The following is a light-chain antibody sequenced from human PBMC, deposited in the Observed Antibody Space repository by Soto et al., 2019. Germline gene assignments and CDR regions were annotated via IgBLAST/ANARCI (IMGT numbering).Light chain of an antibody. V-gene: IGKV3-15*01. CDR2: GAS. Sequence: EIVMTQSPATLSVSPGERATLSCRASQSVSSNLVWYQQKPGQAPRLLIYGASTRATDIPARFSGSGSGTEFTLSISSLQSEDFAVYYCQQYNNWPPFTFGPGTKVDIK. J-gene: IGKJ3*01. CDR3: QQYNNWPPFT. CDR1: QSVSSN.